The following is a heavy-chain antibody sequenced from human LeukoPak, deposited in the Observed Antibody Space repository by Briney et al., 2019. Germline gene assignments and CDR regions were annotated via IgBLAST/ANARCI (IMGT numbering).Heavy chain of an antibody. CDR3: ARRRYYDASGYLE. CDR1: GVSISSGSYY. V-gene: IGHV4-61*02. J-gene: IGHJ1*01. Sequence: SQTLSLTCTVSGVSISSGSYYWSWIRQPAGKGLEWIGRIYTSGSTNYNPSLKSRVTLSVDTSSNQCSLSLRSVTAADTAVYYCARRRYYDASGYLEWGQGTLLSVSS. D-gene: IGHD3-22*01. CDR2: IYTSGST.